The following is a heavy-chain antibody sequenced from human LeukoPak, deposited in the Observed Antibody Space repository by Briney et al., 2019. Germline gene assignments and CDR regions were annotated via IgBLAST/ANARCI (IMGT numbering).Heavy chain of an antibody. V-gene: IGHV3-9*01. J-gene: IGHJ4*02. CDR3: VKDIRGVIASPRGNYFDY. Sequence: GGSLRLSCAASGFTFNDYAMNWVRQPPGKGLEWVSGISWNSGSIAYADSVKGRFTVSRDNAKQSLYLQMSSLRVEDTAVYYCVKDIRGVIASPRGNYFDYWGQGTLVTVAS. D-gene: IGHD3-10*01. CDR2: ISWNSGSI. CDR1: GFTFNDYA.